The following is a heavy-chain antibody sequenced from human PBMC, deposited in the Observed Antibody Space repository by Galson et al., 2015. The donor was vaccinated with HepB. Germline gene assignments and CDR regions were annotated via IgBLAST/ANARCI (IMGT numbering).Heavy chain of an antibody. J-gene: IGHJ3*02. CDR2: INPNSGGT. D-gene: IGHD1-1*01. V-gene: IGHV1-2*06. CDR1: GYTFTGYH. Sequence: SVKVSCKASGYTFTGYHMHWVRQAPGQGLEWMGRINPNSGGTNYAQKFQGRVTMTRDTSISTAYMELSRLRSDDTAVYYCAREFRTDWNAGNHAFDIWGQGTMVTVSS. CDR3: AREFRTDWNAGNHAFDI.